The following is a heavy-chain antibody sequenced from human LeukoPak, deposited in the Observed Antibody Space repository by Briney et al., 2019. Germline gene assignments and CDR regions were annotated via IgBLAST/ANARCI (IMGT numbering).Heavy chain of an antibody. D-gene: IGHD4-23*01. CDR3: ARAPYGGLDY. CDR2: IYHSGST. V-gene: IGHV4-38-2*02. CDR1: GYSISSGYF. J-gene: IGHJ4*02. Sequence: SETLSLTCTVSGYSISSGYFWGWIRQPPGKGLEWIGSIYHSGSTYYNPSLKSRVTISVDTSKNHFSLKLSSVTAADTAVYSCARAPYGGLDYWGQGTLVIVSS.